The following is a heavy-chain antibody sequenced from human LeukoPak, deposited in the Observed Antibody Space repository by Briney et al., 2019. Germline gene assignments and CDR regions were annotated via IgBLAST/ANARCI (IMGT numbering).Heavy chain of an antibody. D-gene: IGHD2-21*01. V-gene: IGHV1-8*03. CDR1: VYTFTSYD. Sequence: ASVNVSFKSSVYTFTSYDINWVRQASGQGLEWMGWMNPNSGNTGYAQKFQGRGTITRNTSISTAYIELSSLRSEAPAVYSCARGRIVVGTFDSWGQGTLVTVSS. CDR2: MNPNSGNT. CDR3: ARGRIVVGTFDS. J-gene: IGHJ4*02.